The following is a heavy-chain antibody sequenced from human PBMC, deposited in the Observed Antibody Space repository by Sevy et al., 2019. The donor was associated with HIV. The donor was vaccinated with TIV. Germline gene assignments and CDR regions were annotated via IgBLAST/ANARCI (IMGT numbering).Heavy chain of an antibody. CDR3: ATTLRSRIAVAGGGFDY. CDR2: IYPGDSDT. D-gene: IGHD6-19*01. Sequence: GESLKISCKGSGYSFTSYWIGWVRQMPGKGLEWMGIIYPGDSDTRYSPSFQGQVTISADKSISTAYLQWSSLKASDTSMYYCATTLRSRIAVAGGGFDYWGQGTLVTVSS. CDR1: GYSFTSYW. J-gene: IGHJ4*02. V-gene: IGHV5-51*01.